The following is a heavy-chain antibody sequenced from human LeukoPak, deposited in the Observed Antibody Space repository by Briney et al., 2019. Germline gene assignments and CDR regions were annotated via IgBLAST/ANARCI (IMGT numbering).Heavy chain of an antibody. Sequence: GGSLRLSCAASGFIFDDYAMHWVRQAPGKGLEWVSGISWNSGSIGYADSVKGRFTISRDNAKNSLYLQMNSLRAEDTAVYYCARDSYYGSGIDYWGQGTLVTVSS. D-gene: IGHD3-10*01. CDR1: GFIFDDYA. CDR3: ARDSYYGSGIDY. CDR2: ISWNSGSI. J-gene: IGHJ4*02. V-gene: IGHV3-9*01.